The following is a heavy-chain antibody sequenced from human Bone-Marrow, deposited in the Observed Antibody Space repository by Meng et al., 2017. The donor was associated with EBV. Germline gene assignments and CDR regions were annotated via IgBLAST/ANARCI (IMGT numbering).Heavy chain of an antibody. CDR3: ARDRRAYDLRSELYRYFAMDV. CDR1: GGIFNSYG. CDR2: ISPMFDTA. J-gene: IGHJ6*02. Sequence: QGRAVWVGAVAKAAWSLVKASCKVSGGIFNSYGTTWVRQAPGQGLEWMGGISPMFDTAAYAQNFQGRLTITADESTSTAYMELSSLRSEDTAVYYCARDRRAYDLRSELYRYFAMDVWGQGTTVTVSS. V-gene: IGHV1-69*01. D-gene: IGHD5-12*01.